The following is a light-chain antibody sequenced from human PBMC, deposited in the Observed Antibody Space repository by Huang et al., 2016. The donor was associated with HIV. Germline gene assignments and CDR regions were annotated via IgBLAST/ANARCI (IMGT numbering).Light chain of an antibody. Sequence: AIQMTQSPSSLSASLGDRVTITCRASQAIRNDLCCYQHTPGKGPKPLIYAASELQVGVPLRFRGSGSGTDFTLTITSLQPEDVGTYYCIQDFNYPRTFGQGTTVKI. CDR2: AAS. CDR3: IQDFNYPRT. CDR1: QAIRND. V-gene: IGKV1-6*01. J-gene: IGKJ1*01.